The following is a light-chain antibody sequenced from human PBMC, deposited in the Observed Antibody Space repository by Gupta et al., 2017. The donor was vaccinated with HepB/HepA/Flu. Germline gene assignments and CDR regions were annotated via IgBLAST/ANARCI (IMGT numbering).Light chain of an antibody. J-gene: IGKJ5*01. Sequence: EIVLTQSPDTLSLSPGERATLSCRASQGVSTYLAWFQQKPGQAPRLLIYEISHRATSIPARFIGSGSGTNFHLPICGLVPEDFAVYYGQKSVNWPLITFGQGTRLQIK. V-gene: IGKV3-11*01. CDR1: QGVSTY. CDR3: QKSVNWPLIT. CDR2: EIS.